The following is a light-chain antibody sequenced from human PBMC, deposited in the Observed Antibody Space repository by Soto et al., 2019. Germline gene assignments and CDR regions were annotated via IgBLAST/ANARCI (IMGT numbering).Light chain of an antibody. Sequence: DIQMTQSPSTLSASVGDRVTITCRASQSISGWLAWYQQKPGKAPNLLIYDASSLESGVPSRFSGSGSGTEFTLTISSLQPEDFATYYCQQYNTWGRTFGQGTKVEIK. CDR3: QQYNTWGRT. CDR2: DAS. CDR1: QSISGW. V-gene: IGKV1-5*01. J-gene: IGKJ1*01.